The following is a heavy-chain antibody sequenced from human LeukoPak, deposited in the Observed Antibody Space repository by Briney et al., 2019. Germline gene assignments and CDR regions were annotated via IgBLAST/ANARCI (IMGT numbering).Heavy chain of an antibody. CDR3: ARVFASAHCGSDCYGWFDP. V-gene: IGHV3-33*01. Sequence: PGRSLRLSCAASGFTFSNYGMHWVRQAPGRGLEWVAVIWHDGKSKYYADFVKGRFTISRDNSKNTLYLQMNSLRVEDTAVYYCARVFASAHCGSDCYGWFDPWGQGTLVTVAS. CDR2: IWHDGKSK. CDR1: GFTFSNYG. J-gene: IGHJ5*02. D-gene: IGHD2-21*02.